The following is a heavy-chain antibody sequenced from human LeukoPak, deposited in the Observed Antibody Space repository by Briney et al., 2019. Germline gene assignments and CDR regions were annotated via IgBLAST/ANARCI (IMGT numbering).Heavy chain of an antibody. V-gene: IGHV3-30*02. CDR1: GFTFSSYG. Sequence: GGSLRLSCAASGFTFSSYGMHWVRQAPGKGLAWVAFIRYDGSNKYYADSVKGRFTISRDNSKNTLYLQMNSLRAEDTAVYYCAKDFGMTTGYYFDYWGQGTLVTVSS. CDR3: AKDFGMTTGYYFDY. D-gene: IGHD4-11*01. J-gene: IGHJ4*02. CDR2: IRYDGSNK.